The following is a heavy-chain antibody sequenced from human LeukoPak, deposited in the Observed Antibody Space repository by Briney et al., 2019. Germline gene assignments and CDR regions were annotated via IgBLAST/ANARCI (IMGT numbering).Heavy chain of an antibody. V-gene: IGHV3-33*01. CDR2: IWYDGSNE. J-gene: IGHJ4*02. CDR1: GFTFSSYG. CDR3: ARDTRGGATTFGY. D-gene: IGHD1-26*01. Sequence: PGGSLRLSCEASGFTFSSYGMHWVRQAPGKGLEWVAAIWYDGSNEWYADSVKGRFTISRDNSKKTLNLQMNSLRAEDTAVYYCARDTRGGATTFGYWGQGTLVTVSS.